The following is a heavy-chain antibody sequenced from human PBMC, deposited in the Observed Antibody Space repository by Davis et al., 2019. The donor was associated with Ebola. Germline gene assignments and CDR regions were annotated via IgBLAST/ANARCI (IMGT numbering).Heavy chain of an antibody. CDR2: ISYDGSNK. D-gene: IGHD3-10*01. V-gene: IGHV3-30-3*01. CDR1: GFTFSNYA. CDR3: AKDQDYYGSGSYYKEYYFDY. Sequence: GESLKISCAASGFTFSNYAMHWVRQAPGKGLEWVAVISYDGSNKYYADSVKGRFTISRDNSKNTLYLQMNSLRAEDTAVYYCAKDQDYYGSGSYYKEYYFDYWGQGTLVTVSS. J-gene: IGHJ4*02.